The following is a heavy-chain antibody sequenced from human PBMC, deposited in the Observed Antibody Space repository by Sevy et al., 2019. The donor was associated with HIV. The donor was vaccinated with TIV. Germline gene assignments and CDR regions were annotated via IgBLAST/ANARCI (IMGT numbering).Heavy chain of an antibody. J-gene: IGHJ6*03. CDR3: GKGGGGHYDPDEIAYYFYYYNMDV. Sequence: GGSLRLSCAVSGFSFDSYGMTWVRQAPGKGLEWVSAISGSGTRTYYADSVKGRFIISRDNSKNTLDLQMNSLRAEEKAIYYWGKGGGGHYDPDEIAYYFYYYNMDVWGKGTTVTVSS. CDR2: ISGSGTRT. V-gene: IGHV3-23*01. CDR1: GFSFDSYG. D-gene: IGHD3-22*01.